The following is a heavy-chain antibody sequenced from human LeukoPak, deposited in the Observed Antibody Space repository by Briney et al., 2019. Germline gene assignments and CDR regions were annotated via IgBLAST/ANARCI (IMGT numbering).Heavy chain of an antibody. CDR3: VKGGIAEVPGGILHDAFDI. J-gene: IGHJ3*02. D-gene: IGHD2-2*01. Sequence: GRSLRFSFAAPGLIFEDHVMHWVRKPPGKGLDGASGLTWNSDSLHYADSVKGRFTISRGDAQKSLYLEMNNVTLEDAELYYCVKGGIAEVPGGILHDAFDIWGQGAMVTVCS. V-gene: IGHV3-9*01. CDR1: GLIFEDHV. CDR2: LTWNSDSL.